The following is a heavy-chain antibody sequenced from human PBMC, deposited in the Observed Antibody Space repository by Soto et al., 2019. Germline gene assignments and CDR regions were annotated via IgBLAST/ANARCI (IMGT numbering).Heavy chain of an antibody. Sequence: QVQLVQSGAEVKKPGASVKVSCKASGYNFISYSISWVRQAPGQGLEWMGRITAYNGNANYAQKFQGRVTMTTDTSTNTAYMELRSLRSDDTAVFYCVRDDQFPRYDFWSADYGAYLGMDVWGQGTTVTVT. D-gene: IGHD3-3*01. J-gene: IGHJ6*02. CDR3: VRDDQFPRYDFWSADYGAYLGMDV. CDR1: GYNFISYS. CDR2: ITAYNGNA. V-gene: IGHV1-18*01.